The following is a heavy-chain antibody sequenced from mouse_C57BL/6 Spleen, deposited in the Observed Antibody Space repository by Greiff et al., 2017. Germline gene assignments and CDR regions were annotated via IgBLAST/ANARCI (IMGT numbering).Heavy chain of an antibody. CDR3: AIGGGSSYGGVFFDY. CDR2: IDPSDSYT. V-gene: IGHV1-69*01. Sequence: QVQLQQPGAELVMPGASVKLSCKASGYTFTSYWMHWVKQRPGQGLEWIGEIDPSDSYTNYNQKFKGKSTLTVDKSSSTAYMQLSSLTSEDSAVYYWAIGGGSSYGGVFFDYWGQGTTLTVSS. D-gene: IGHD1-1*01. J-gene: IGHJ2*01. CDR1: GYTFTSYW.